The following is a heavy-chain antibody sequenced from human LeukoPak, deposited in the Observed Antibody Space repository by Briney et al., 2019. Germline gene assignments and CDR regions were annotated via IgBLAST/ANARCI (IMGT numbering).Heavy chain of an antibody. D-gene: IGHD3-16*01. CDR2: ISGSGGST. CDR1: GFTFSSYA. Sequence: GGSLRLSCAASGFTFSSYAMSWVRQAPGKGLEWVSAISGSGGSTYYADSVKGRFTISRDNSKNTLYLQMNSLRAEDTAVYYCARVLQSQNYDYVWGSQDYNWFDPWGQGTLVTVSS. CDR3: ARVLQSQNYDYVWGSQDYNWFDP. V-gene: IGHV3-23*01. J-gene: IGHJ5*02.